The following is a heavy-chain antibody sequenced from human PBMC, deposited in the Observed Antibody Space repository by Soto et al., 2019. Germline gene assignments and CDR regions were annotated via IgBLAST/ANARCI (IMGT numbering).Heavy chain of an antibody. CDR2: NNGSGGKT. V-gene: IGHV3-23*01. Sequence: EVQLLESGGGLVQPGGSLRLSCVGSGFTFSAYAMSWVRQAPGKGLEWVSLNNGSGGKTFYADSVRGRFTVARDNSKSTLFLQVNSLRADDTAMYYCAKDRYCSSTSCYAGFDYWGQGILVAVSS. CDR3: AKDRYCSSTSCYAGFDY. CDR1: GFTFSAYA. J-gene: IGHJ4*02. D-gene: IGHD2-2*01.